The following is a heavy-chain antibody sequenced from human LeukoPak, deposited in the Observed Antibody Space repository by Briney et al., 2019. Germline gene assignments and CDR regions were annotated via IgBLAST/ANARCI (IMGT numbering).Heavy chain of an antibody. D-gene: IGHD2-15*01. Sequence: ASVKVSCKAYGYTFTSYAMNWVRQAPGQGLEWMGWINTNTGNPTYAQGFTGRFVFSLDTSVSTAYLQTSSLKAEDTAVYYCARSRYCSGGSCLFDYWGQGTLVTVSS. CDR1: GYTFTSYA. CDR2: INTNTGNP. J-gene: IGHJ4*02. CDR3: ARSRYCSGGSCLFDY. V-gene: IGHV7-4-1*02.